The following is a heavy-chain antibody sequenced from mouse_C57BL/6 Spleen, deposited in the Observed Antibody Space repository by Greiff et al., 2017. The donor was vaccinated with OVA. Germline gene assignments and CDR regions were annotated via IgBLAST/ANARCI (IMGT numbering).Heavy chain of an antibody. CDR3: TRKMDYGGPAWCAY. CDR1: GYTFTSYW. D-gene: IGHD1-1*02. Sequence: VQLQQSGTVLARPGASVKMSCKTSGYTFTSYWMHWVKQRPGQGLEWIGAIYPGNSDPSYNQKFKGKAKLTAGTSASTAYMELSSLTNEDSAVYYGTRKMDYGGPAWCAYWGQGTLVTVSA. V-gene: IGHV1-5*01. J-gene: IGHJ3*01. CDR2: IYPGNSDP.